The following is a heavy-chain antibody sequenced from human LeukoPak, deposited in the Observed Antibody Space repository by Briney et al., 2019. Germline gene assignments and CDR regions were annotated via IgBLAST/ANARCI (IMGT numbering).Heavy chain of an antibody. CDR2: TKNKANSYTT. D-gene: IGHD6-25*01. V-gene: IGHV3-72*01. J-gene: IGHJ2*01. Sequence: GGSLRLSCAASGFTFSDHYMDWVRQAPGKGLEWVGRTKNKANSYTTEYAASVKGRFTISRDDSKNSLYLQMNSLKTDDTAVYYCARVRLQRNWYFDLWSRGTLVTVSS. CDR3: ARVRLQRNWYFDL. CDR1: GFTFSDHY.